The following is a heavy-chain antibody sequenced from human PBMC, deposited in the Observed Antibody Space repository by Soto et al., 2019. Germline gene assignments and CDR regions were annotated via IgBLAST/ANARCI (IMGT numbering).Heavy chain of an antibody. J-gene: IGHJ4*02. CDR1: GFIFSNYG. CDR3: AKDKGPGPAVYYFDY. D-gene: IGHD2-2*01. V-gene: IGHV3-30*18. CDR2: IASDGRDK. Sequence: GGSLRLSCAASGFIFSNYGMHWVRQAPGKGLEWVAVIASDGRDKKYADSVRGRFTISRDNSKNTMYLEMNSLRGDDAALYYCAKDKGPGPAVYYFDYWGQGTLVTVSS.